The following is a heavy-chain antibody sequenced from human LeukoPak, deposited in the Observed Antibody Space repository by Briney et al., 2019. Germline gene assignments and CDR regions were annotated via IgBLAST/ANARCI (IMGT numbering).Heavy chain of an antibody. J-gene: IGHJ4*02. CDR3: AKDPTGYYYDSSGYLLPDY. D-gene: IGHD3-22*01. V-gene: IGHV3-30*02. CDR1: GFTFSSYG. Sequence: GGSLRLSCAASGFTFSSYGMHWVRQAPGKGLEWVAFIRYDGSNKYYADSVKGRFTISRHNSKNTLYLQMNSLRAEDTAVYYCAKDPTGYYYDSSGYLLPDYWGQGTLVTVSS. CDR2: IRYDGSNK.